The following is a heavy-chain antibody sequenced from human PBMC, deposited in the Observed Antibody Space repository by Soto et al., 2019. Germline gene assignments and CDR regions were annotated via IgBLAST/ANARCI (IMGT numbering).Heavy chain of an antibody. CDR2: ISSSSSTI. CDR3: ARDKVWEQEMATILEGGPYYYYYGMDV. Sequence: GGSLRLSCAASGFTFSSYSMNWVRQAPGKGLEWVSYISSSSSTIYYADSVKGRFTISRDNAKNSLYLQMNSLRDEDTAVYYCARDKVWEQEMATILEGGPYYYYYGMDVWGQGTTVTVSS. D-gene: IGHD5-12*01. V-gene: IGHV3-48*02. CDR1: GFTFSSYS. J-gene: IGHJ6*02.